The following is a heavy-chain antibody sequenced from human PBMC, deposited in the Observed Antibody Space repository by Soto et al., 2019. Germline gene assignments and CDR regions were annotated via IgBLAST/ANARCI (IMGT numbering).Heavy chain of an antibody. D-gene: IGHD2-21*02. J-gene: IGHJ6*02. V-gene: IGHV4-39*01. CDR1: GGSISSSSYY. Sequence: PSETLSLTCTVSGGSISSSSYYWGWIRQPPGKGLEWIGSIYYSGSTYYNPSLKSRVTISVDTSKNQFSLKLSSVTAADTAVYYCARPMTAMRIEDGMDVWGQGTTVTVSS. CDR3: ARPMTAMRIEDGMDV. CDR2: IYYSGST.